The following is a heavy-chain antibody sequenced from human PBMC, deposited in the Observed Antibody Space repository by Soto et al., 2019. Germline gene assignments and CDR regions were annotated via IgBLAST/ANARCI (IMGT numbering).Heavy chain of an antibody. J-gene: IGHJ3*02. CDR1: GFTFSSYS. CDR2: ISSSSTI. Sequence: GGSLRLSCAASGFTFSSYSMNWVRQAPGKGLEWVSYISSSSTIYYADSVKGRFNISRDNAKNSLYLQMNSLRDEDTAVYYCARDGLINVRAFDIWGQGTMVTVSS. D-gene: IGHD3-10*01. V-gene: IGHV3-48*02. CDR3: ARDGLINVRAFDI.